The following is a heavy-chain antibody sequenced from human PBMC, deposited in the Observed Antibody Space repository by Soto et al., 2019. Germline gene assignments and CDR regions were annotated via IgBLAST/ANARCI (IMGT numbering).Heavy chain of an antibody. CDR1: GYSFTSNW. D-gene: IGHD5-18*01. CDR2: IYPGDSDT. Sequence: EVLLVQSGAEVKKPGESLKISCKGFGYSFTSNWIGWVRQMPGKGLEWMGIIYPGDSDTRYSPSCQGQVTISVDKSISTAYLQWISLKTSDTAMYYCARSTLSYSRWYFDLWGRGTLVTVSS. CDR3: ARSTLSYSRWYFDL. J-gene: IGHJ2*01. V-gene: IGHV5-51*03.